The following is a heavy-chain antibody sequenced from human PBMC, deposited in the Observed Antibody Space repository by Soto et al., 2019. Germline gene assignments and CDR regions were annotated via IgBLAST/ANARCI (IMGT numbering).Heavy chain of an antibody. V-gene: IGHV4-34*01. CDR1: GGSFSGYY. J-gene: IGHJ5*02. D-gene: IGHD6-13*01. CDR3: ARVGSSSSNWFDP. Sequence: ETLSLTCAVYGGSFSGYYWSWIRQPPGKGLEWIGEINHSGSTNYNPSLKSRVTISVDTSKNQFSLKLSSVTAADTAVYYCARVGSSSSNWFDPWGQGTLVTVSS. CDR2: INHSGST.